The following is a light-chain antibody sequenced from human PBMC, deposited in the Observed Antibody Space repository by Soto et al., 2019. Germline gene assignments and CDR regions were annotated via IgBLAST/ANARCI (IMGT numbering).Light chain of an antibody. CDR1: SSDIGNYNS. V-gene: IGLV2-23*02. CDR3: CSYAGSSTYWV. J-gene: IGLJ3*02. Sequence: QSALTQPASVSGSPGQSITIPCTGTSSDIGNYNSVSWYQQHPGKAPKLIIFEVTNRPSGVSDRFSGSKSGNTASLTISGLQAEDEADYYCCSYAGSSTYWVFGGGTKLTVL. CDR2: EVT.